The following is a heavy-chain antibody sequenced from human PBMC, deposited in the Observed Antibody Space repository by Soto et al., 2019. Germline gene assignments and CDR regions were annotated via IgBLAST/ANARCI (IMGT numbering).Heavy chain of an antibody. J-gene: IGHJ4*02. CDR1: GYTFTSYY. D-gene: IGHD2-21*02. V-gene: IGHV1-46*01. Sequence: GASVKVSCKASGYTFTSYYLHWVRQAPGQGLEWMAMINPRDGSTTSAQKFQGRVTVTRDTSRSMVDMEVSSLRFDDKAVYYCARAYAVVTAVLEHWGQGTLVTVSS. CDR2: INPRDGST. CDR3: ARAYAVVTAVLEH.